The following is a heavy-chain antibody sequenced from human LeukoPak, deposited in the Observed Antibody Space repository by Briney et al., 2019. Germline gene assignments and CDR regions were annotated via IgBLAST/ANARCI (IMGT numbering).Heavy chain of an antibody. D-gene: IGHD3-3*01. CDR2: IRYDGSSE. V-gene: IGHV3-30*02. J-gene: IGHJ4*02. Sequence: GGSLRLSCAASGFTFSNYGMHWVRQAPGKGLEWVSFIRYDGSSEYYADSAKGRFSISRDNSKNMLYLQMNSLRVEDTAVYSCAKDPPRVAALFFKEDYWGQGTLVTVSS. CDR1: GFTFSNYG. CDR3: AKDPPRVAALFFKEDY.